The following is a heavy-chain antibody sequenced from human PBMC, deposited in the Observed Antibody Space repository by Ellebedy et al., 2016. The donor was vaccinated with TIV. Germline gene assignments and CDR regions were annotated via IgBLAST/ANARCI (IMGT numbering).Heavy chain of an antibody. Sequence: ASVKVSCKASGGTFSSYAISWVRQAPGQGLEWMGGIIPIFGTANYAQKFQGRVTITADESTSTAYMELSSLRSGDTAVYYCAREYCYGSGYFDPWGQGTLVTVSS. J-gene: IGHJ5*02. CDR2: IIPIFGTA. CDR1: GGTFSSYA. D-gene: IGHD3-10*01. V-gene: IGHV1-69*13. CDR3: AREYCYGSGYFDP.